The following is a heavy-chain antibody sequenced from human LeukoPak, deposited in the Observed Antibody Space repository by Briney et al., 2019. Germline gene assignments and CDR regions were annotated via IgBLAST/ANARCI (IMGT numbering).Heavy chain of an antibody. Sequence: GGSLRLSCAVSGFSVSGYWMTWVRQAPGKGLEWVATIKQDGSEKNYVDSVKGRFTISRDNAENSLFLQMNSLRVEDTAVYYCAREWQGGIAAAGTRIEGDYWGQGTLVAVSS. D-gene: IGHD6-13*01. V-gene: IGHV3-7*01. CDR2: IKQDGSEK. CDR1: GFSVSGYW. J-gene: IGHJ4*02. CDR3: AREWQGGIAAAGTRIEGDY.